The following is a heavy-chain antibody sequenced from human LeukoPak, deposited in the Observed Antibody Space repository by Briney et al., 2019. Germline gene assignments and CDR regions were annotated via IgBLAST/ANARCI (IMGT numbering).Heavy chain of an antibody. V-gene: IGHV1-18*01. CDR2: ISAYNGNT. D-gene: IGHD2-2*01. CDR1: GYTFTSYG. Sequence: GASVKVSCKASGYTFTSYGISWVRQAPGQGLEWMGWISAYNGNTNYAQKLQGRVTMTTDTSTSTAYMELRSLRSDDTAVYYCARDLCSSTSCYGWFDPWGQGTLVTVSS. CDR3: ARDLCSSTSCYGWFDP. J-gene: IGHJ5*02.